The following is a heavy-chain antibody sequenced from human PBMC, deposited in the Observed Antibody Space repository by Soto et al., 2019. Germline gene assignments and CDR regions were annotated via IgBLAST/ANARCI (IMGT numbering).Heavy chain of an antibody. J-gene: IGHJ4*02. V-gene: IGHV3-30*18. Sequence: GGSLRLSCAASGFTFSSYGMHWVRQAPGKGLEWVAVISYDGSDKYYADSVKGRFTISRDNSKNTLYLQMNSLRAEDTAVYYCAKGQGGSPGDYWGQGTLVTVSS. CDR1: GFTFSSYG. CDR3: AKGQGGSPGDY. CDR2: ISYDGSDK. D-gene: IGHD1-26*01.